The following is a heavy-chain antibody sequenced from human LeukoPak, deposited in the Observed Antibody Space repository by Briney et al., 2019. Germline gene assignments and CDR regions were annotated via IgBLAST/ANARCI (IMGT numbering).Heavy chain of an antibody. CDR2: INHSGST. CDR3: ARGARTYYDFWSGYSRVDYYYYMDV. D-gene: IGHD3-3*01. V-gene: IGHV4-34*01. J-gene: IGHJ6*03. Sequence: SETLSLTCAVYGGSFSGYYWSWIRQPPGKGLEWIGEINHSGSTNYNPSLKSRVTISVDTSKNQFSLKLSSVTAADTSVYYCARGARTYYDFWSGYSRVDYYYYMDVWGKGTTVTVSS. CDR1: GGSFSGYY.